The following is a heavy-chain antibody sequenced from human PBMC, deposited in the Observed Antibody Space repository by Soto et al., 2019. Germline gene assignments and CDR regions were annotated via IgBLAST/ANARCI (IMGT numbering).Heavy chain of an antibody. CDR3: VSRPFL. CDR1: GYTFTNYP. CDR2: INAGNGYT. J-gene: IGHJ4*02. Sequence: QVQLVQSGAEVKKPGASVKVSCKASGYTFTNYPIHWVRQAPGHRLEWMGWINAGNGYTKYSQNCXSXSTITRDTSASTAYMEMSSLRSGDTSIYYCVSRPFLWGLGTLVTVSS. V-gene: IGHV1-3*01.